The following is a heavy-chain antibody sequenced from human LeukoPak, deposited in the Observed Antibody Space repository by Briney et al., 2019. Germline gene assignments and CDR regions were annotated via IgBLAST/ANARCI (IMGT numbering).Heavy chain of an antibody. CDR3: AKEDGTMVRGVTFYYGMDV. V-gene: IGHV3-23*01. CDR2: ISGGGDIT. J-gene: IGHJ6*02. D-gene: IGHD3-10*01. CDR1: GFTFNTYA. Sequence: GGSLRLSCATSGFTFNTYALTWVRQAPGKGLEWVSAISGGGDITYYADSVKGRFTISRDNAKNTLYVQMNSLRVEDTAVYYCAKEDGTMVRGVTFYYGMDVWGQGTTVTVSS.